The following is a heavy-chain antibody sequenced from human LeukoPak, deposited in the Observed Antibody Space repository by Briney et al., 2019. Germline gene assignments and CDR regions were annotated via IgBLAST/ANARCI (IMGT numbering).Heavy chain of an antibody. CDR1: GFTFNNYA. V-gene: IGHV3-21*01. CDR3: ARDRGTIFGR. CDR2: ISSSSYI. J-gene: IGHJ4*02. D-gene: IGHD3-3*01. Sequence: GGSLRVSCAASGFTFNNYAMTWVRQAPGKGLEWVSSISSSSYIYYADSVKGRFTISRDNAKNSLYLQMNSLGAEDTAVYYCARDRGTIFGRWGQGTLVTVSS.